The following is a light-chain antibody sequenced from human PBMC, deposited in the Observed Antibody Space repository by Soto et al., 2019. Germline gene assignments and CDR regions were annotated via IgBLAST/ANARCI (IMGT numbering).Light chain of an antibody. CDR1: QTVSSSF. CDR2: DAS. CDR3: HQYGYLGT. V-gene: IGKV3-20*01. J-gene: IGKJ1*01. Sequence: EIVLTQSPGTLSLSPGERATLSCRTSQTVSSSFLAWYQQTPGQAPRLLIYDASIRATDIPDRFTGSGSGTDFTLTISRLEPEDFAVYYCHQYGYLGTFGQGTKVDNK.